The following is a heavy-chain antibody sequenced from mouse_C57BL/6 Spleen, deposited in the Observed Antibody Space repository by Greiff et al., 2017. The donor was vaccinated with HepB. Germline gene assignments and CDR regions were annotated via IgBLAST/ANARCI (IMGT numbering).Heavy chain of an antibody. CDR3: ARGTTVVYFDY. D-gene: IGHD1-1*01. J-gene: IGHJ2*01. V-gene: IGHV3-1*01. CDR1: GYSITSGYD. CDR2: ISYSGST. Sequence: EVQLQESGPGMVKPSQSLSLTCTVTGYSITSGYDWHWIRHFPGNKLEWMGYISYSGSTNYNPSLKSRISITHDTSKNHFFLKLNSVTTEDTATYYCARGTTVVYFDYWGQGTTLTVSS.